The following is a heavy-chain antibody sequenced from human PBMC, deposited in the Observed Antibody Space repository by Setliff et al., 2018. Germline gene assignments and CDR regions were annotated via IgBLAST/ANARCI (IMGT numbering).Heavy chain of an antibody. CDR2: INPSGGNT. J-gene: IGHJ5*02. CDR1: GYTFTSYY. CDR3: AREYGGRFSRWFDP. V-gene: IGHV1-46*01. Sequence: ASVKVSCKASGYTFTSYYMHWVRQAPGQGLEWMGIINPSGGNTKYAQKFQGRVTMTRDTSTSTVYMELSSLRSDDTAVYYCAREYGGRFSRWFDPWGQGTLVTVSS. D-gene: IGHD2-15*01.